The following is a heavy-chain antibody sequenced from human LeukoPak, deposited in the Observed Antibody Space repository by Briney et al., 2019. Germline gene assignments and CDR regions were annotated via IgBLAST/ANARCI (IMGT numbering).Heavy chain of an antibody. CDR1: GFTFSNYW. CDR3: ARARGYFDY. CDR2: IKEDGREK. D-gene: IGHD3-10*01. Sequence: GGSLRLSCAASGFTFSNYWMSWVRQSPGKGLDWVANIKEDGREKYYVDSVKGRFTISRDNAKNSLYLQMNSLTAEDTAVYYCARARGYFDYWGQGILVTVSS. V-gene: IGHV3-7*01. J-gene: IGHJ4*02.